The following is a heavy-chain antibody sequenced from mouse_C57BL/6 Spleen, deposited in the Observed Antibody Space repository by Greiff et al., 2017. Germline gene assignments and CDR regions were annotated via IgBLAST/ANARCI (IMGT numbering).Heavy chain of an antibody. CDR3: ARIYYDYDWFAY. V-gene: IGHV5-6*01. CDR2: ISSGGSYT. CDR1: GFTFSSYG. J-gene: IGHJ3*01. Sequence: EVQGVESGGDLVKPGGSLKLSCAASGFTFSSYGMSWVRQTPDKRLAWVATISSGGSYTYYPDRVKGRFTISRDNAKNTLYLQMSSLKSEDTAMYYCARIYYDYDWFAYWGQGTLVTVSA. D-gene: IGHD2-4*01.